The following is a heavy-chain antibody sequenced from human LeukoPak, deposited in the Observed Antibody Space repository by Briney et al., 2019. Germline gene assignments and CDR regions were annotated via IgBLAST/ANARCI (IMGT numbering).Heavy chain of an antibody. Sequence: PSETLSLTCAVYGRSFSGYYWSWTRQPPGKGLEWIGEINHSGSTNYNPSLKSRVTISVDTSRNQFSLKLSSVTAADTAVYYCARENRLGYCSSTSCLPFDYWGQGTLVTVSS. CDR1: GRSFSGYY. CDR2: INHSGST. D-gene: IGHD2-2*01. J-gene: IGHJ4*02. V-gene: IGHV4-34*01. CDR3: ARENRLGYCSSTSCLPFDY.